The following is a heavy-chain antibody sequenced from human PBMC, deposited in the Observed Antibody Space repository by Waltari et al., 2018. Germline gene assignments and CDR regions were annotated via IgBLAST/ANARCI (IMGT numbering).Heavy chain of an antibody. Sequence: QVQLVESGGGVVQPGRSLRLSCAASGFTFSSYAMHWVRQAPGKGLEWVAVISYDGSNKYYADSVKGRFTISRDNSKNTLYLQMNSLRAEDTAVYYCAGGDYDFWSGSDYWGQGTLVTVSS. D-gene: IGHD3-3*01. V-gene: IGHV3-30-3*01. J-gene: IGHJ4*02. CDR3: AGGDYDFWSGSDY. CDR1: GFTFSSYA. CDR2: ISYDGSNK.